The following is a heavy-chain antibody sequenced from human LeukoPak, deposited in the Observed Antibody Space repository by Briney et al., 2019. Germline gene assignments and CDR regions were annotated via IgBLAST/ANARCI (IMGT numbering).Heavy chain of an antibody. CDR3: ARDSDDYSNRYFDY. Sequence: PGGSLRLSCAASGFTFSSYAMYWVRQAPGKGLEWVAVISYDGSNKYYADSVKGRLTISRDNSKNTLYLQMNSLRAEDTAVYYCARDSDDYSNRYFDYWGQGTLVTVSS. CDR1: GFTFSSYA. CDR2: ISYDGSNK. J-gene: IGHJ4*02. D-gene: IGHD4-11*01. V-gene: IGHV3-30*04.